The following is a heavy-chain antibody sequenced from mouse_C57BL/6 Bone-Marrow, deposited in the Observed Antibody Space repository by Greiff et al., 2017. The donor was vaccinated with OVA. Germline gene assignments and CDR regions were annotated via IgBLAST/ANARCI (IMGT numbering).Heavy chain of an antibody. CDR1: GYTFTSHW. D-gene: IGHD2-4*01. Sequence: VQLQQSGPELVRPGASVKISCKAPGYTFTSHWMQWVRQRPGQGLEWIGEIFPGSGSTYYNEKFKGKATLTVDTSSNTAYMQLSSLTSEDSAVYCCASVYYEYDGGAYWGQGTLVTVSA. CDR2: IFPGSGST. V-gene: IGHV1-56*01. CDR3: ASVYYEYDGGAY. J-gene: IGHJ3*01.